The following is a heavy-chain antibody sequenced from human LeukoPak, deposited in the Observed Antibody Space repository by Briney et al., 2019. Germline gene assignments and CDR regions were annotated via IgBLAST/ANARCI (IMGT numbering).Heavy chain of an antibody. Sequence: GGSLRLSCAASGFTFSSYAMSWVRQAPGKGLEWVGFIRSKAYGGTTEYAASVKGRFTISRDDSKSIAYLQMNSLKTEDTAVYYCTRASGIAVAATGAFDIWGQGTMVTVSS. CDR2: IRSKAYGGTT. CDR1: GFTFSSYA. CDR3: TRASGIAVAATGAFDI. V-gene: IGHV3-49*04. D-gene: IGHD6-19*01. J-gene: IGHJ3*02.